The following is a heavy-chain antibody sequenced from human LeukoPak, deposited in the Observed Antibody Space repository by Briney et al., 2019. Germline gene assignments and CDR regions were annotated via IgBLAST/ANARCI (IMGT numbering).Heavy chain of an antibody. J-gene: IGHJ5*02. Sequence: SQTLSLTCAISGDSVSSNSAAWNWIRQSPSRGLEWLGRTYYRSKWYNDYAVSVKSRITINPDTSKNQFSLRLNSVTPEDTAVYYCARDLRYCSSTSCYFWFDPWGQGTLVTVSS. CDR1: GDSVSSNSAA. CDR3: ARDLRYCSSTSCYFWFDP. V-gene: IGHV6-1*01. D-gene: IGHD2-2*01. CDR2: TYYRSKWYN.